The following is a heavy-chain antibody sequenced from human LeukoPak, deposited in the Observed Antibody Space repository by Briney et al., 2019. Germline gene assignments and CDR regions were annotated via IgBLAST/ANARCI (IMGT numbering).Heavy chain of an antibody. J-gene: IGHJ4*02. CDR3: ASREYDRSSYYRYYHDY. CDR1: GGSFSSYA. D-gene: IGHD3-22*01. V-gene: IGHV1-69*04. Sequence: ASVRVSCKASGGSFSSYAFSWVRQVPGQGLEWMGRIVPVLDTANYAQTFQGRVTITADKSTSTAYIEASSLRSEDTAVYYCASREYDRSSYYRYYHDYCGQRAMLADSS. CDR2: IVPVLDTA.